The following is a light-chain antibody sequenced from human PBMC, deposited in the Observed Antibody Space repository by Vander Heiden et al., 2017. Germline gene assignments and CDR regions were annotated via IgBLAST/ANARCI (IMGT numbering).Light chain of an antibody. CDR1: SKDVGGYNY. Sequence: SALPQPASVFASPGQPSTTSCLGTSKDVGGYNYGPWYQQSACTAPKLMIFEVSNRPSGVSNRFSGSKSGITASLIISGLQAEDEADYYCSSYTIRGTRVFGGGTKLTVL. CDR2: EVS. CDR3: SSYTIRGTRV. V-gene: IGLV2-14*01. J-gene: IGLJ2*01.